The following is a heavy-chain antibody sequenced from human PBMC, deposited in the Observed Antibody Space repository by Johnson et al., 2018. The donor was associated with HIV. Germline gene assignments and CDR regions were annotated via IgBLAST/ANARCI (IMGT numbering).Heavy chain of an antibody. D-gene: IGHD3-22*01. J-gene: IGHJ3*01. V-gene: IGHV3-74*01. CDR2: IKSDGSST. CDR3: GRDYDYDNSDQSGIDVLDV. CDR1: GFTFSRYW. Sequence: VQLVESGGGLVQPGGSLRLSCAASGFTFSRYWMDWVRQAPGKGLVWVSRIKSDGSSTAYADSVKDRFTISRDNAKNTLYLQMNSLRGEDTAVYYCGRDYDYDNSDQSGIDVLDVWGQGTKVTVSS.